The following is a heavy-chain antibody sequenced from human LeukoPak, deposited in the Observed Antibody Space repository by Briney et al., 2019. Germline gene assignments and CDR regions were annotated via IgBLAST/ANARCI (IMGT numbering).Heavy chain of an antibody. V-gene: IGHV3-11*04. CDR2: ISSSGSTI. CDR3: AREAIAAAGTGWFDP. CDR1: GFTFSDYY. D-gene: IGHD6-13*01. J-gene: IGHJ5*02. Sequence: PGGSLRLSCAASGFTFSDYYMSWISQAPGKGLEWVSYISSSGSTIYYADSVKGRFTISRDNVKNSLYLQMNSLRAEDMAVYYCAREAIAAAGTGWFDPWGQGTLVTVSS.